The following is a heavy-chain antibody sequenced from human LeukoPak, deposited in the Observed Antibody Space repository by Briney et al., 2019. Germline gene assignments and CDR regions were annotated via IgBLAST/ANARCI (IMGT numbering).Heavy chain of an antibody. Sequence: ASVKVSCKASGYTFTSYYMHWARQAPGQGLEWMGIINPSGGSTSYAQKFQGRVTMTRNTSISTAYMELSSLRSEDTAVYYCAAQREVDGYNSHCGMDVWGQGTTVTVSS. V-gene: IGHV1-46*01. CDR3: AAQREVDGYNSHCGMDV. D-gene: IGHD5-24*01. CDR1: GYTFTSYY. CDR2: INPSGGST. J-gene: IGHJ6*02.